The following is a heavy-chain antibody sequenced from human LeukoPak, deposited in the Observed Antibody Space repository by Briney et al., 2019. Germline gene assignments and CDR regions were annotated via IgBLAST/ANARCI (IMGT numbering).Heavy chain of an antibody. J-gene: IGHJ4*02. D-gene: IGHD2-8*01. CDR3: TTSACTNGVCYTSVDY. V-gene: IGHV3-15*01. Sequence: GGSLRLSCAASGFTFSNYGMNWVRQAPGKGLEWVGRIKSKTDGGTTDYAAPVKGRFTISRDDSKNTLYLQMNSLKTEDTAVYYCTTSACTNGVCYTSVDYWGQGTLVTVSS. CDR2: IKSKTDGGTT. CDR1: GFTFSNYG.